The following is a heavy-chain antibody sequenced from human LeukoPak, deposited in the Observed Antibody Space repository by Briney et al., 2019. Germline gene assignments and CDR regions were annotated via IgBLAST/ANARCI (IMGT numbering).Heavy chain of an antibody. CDR1: GGSFSGYY. CDR3: ARLYYYDSSGYYYPFFDY. V-gene: IGHV4-34*01. Sequence: SETLSLTCAVYGGSFSGYYWSWIRQPLGKGLEWIGEINHSGSTNYNPSLKSRVTISVDTSKNQFSLKLSSVTAADTAVYYCARLYYYDSSGYYYPFFDYWGQGTLVTVSS. D-gene: IGHD3-22*01. CDR2: INHSGST. J-gene: IGHJ4*02.